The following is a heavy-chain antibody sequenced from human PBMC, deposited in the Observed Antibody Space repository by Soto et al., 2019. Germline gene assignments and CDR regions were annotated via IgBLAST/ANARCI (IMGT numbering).Heavy chain of an antibody. V-gene: IGHV4-39*02. CDR3: AILTGGYGSGGGCYAFAC. CDR1: GGSLRSSSYY. J-gene: IGHJ4*02. CDR2: IYHSGRT. D-gene: IGHD2-15*01. Sequence: QLQLQESVPGLVKPSETLSLTCTVSGGSLRSSSYYWVLIRQPPVKGLAWIGSIYHSGRTYYTPSLTTRVPISVDTSKRHFAMTLRFVTAAAAAVDYCAILTGGYGSGGGCYAFACWSQVTLVTFSS.